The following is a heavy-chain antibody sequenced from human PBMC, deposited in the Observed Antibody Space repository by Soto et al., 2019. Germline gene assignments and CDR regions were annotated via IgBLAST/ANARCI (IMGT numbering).Heavy chain of an antibody. CDR3: ASSSPGSRTLMDI. CDR1: GYTFTSYY. V-gene: IGHV1-46*03. J-gene: IGHJ3*02. D-gene: IGHD6-13*01. CDR2: INPSGGST. Sequence: QVQLVQSGAEVKKPGASVKVSCKASGYTFTSYYMHWVRQAPGQGLEWMGIINPSGGSTSYAQKFHGRVTMNRDTSTSTVYMELSSLRSEDTAVYYCASSSPGSRTLMDIWGQGTMVTVSS.